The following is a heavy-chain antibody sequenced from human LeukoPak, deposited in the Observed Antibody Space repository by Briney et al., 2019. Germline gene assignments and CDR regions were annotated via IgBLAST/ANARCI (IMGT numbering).Heavy chain of an antibody. J-gene: IGHJ4*02. Sequence: SETLSLTCTVSGGSISSSSYYWGWIRQPPGKGLEWIGSIYYSGSTYYNPSLQSRVSISIDTSRNQFSLKLRSVTAADTAVYFCARDVVASPLDYWGQGILVPVSS. CDR3: ARDVVASPLDY. V-gene: IGHV4-39*07. CDR1: GGSISSSSYY. CDR2: IYYSGST. D-gene: IGHD2-15*01.